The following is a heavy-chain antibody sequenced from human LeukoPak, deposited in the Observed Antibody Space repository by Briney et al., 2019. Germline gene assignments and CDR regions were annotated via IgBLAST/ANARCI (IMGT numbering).Heavy chain of an antibody. D-gene: IGHD5-12*01. Sequence: SETLSLTCSVSGGSISSYYWSWIRQPPGKGLEWIGYIYYSGSTNYNPSLKSRVTISVDTSKNQFSLKLSSVTAADTAVYYCARHAYSGYPFALGYWGQGTLVTVSS. CDR1: GGSISSYY. J-gene: IGHJ4*02. CDR2: IYYSGST. V-gene: IGHV4-59*08. CDR3: ARHAYSGYPFALGY.